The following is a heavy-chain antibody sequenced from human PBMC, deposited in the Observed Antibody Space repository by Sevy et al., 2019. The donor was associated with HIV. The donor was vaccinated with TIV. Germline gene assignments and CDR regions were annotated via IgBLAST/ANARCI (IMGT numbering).Heavy chain of an antibody. CDR1: GGSVSSGSYY. CDR3: ARVSYGDLQQNKYYYYYYGMDV. J-gene: IGHJ6*02. Sequence: SETLSLTCTVSGGSVSSGSYYWSWIRQPPGKGLEWIGYIYYSGSTNYNPSLKSRVTISVDTSKNQFSLKLSSVTAAHTAVYYCARVSYGDLQQNKYYYYYYGMDVWGQGTTVTVSS. CDR2: IYYSGST. V-gene: IGHV4-61*01. D-gene: IGHD4-17*01.